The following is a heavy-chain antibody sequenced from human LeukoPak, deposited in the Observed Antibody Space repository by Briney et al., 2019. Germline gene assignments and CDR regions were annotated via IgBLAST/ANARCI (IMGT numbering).Heavy chain of an antibody. D-gene: IGHD3-3*01. CDR1: GGSISSYY. CDR2: IYYSGST. J-gene: IGHJ3*02. CDR3: ARHRVVVGAFDI. V-gene: IGHV4-59*08. Sequence: PSETLSLTCTVSGGSISSYYWSWIRQPPGKGLEWIGYIYYSGSTNYNPSLKSRVTISVDTSKSQFSLKLSSVTAADTAVYYCARHRVVVGAFDIWGQGTMVTVSS.